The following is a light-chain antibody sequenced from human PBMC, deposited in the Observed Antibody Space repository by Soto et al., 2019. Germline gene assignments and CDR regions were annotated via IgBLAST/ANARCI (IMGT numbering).Light chain of an antibody. Sequence: QSALTQPASVSGSPGQSITISCTGPSSDVGTYNLVPWYQQHPDKAPKVILYEGTKRPSGVSPRFSGSQSGNTASLTISGLQAEDEAVYFCYSFAGSNTFSYVFGPGTKGTVL. V-gene: IGLV2-23*03. CDR2: EGT. CDR1: SSDVGTYNL. J-gene: IGLJ1*01. CDR3: YSFAGSNTFSYV.